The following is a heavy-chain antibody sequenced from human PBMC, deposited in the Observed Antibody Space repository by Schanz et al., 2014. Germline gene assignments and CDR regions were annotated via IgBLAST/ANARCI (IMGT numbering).Heavy chain of an antibody. CDR3: AKDTGYCHGGACYCFEY. J-gene: IGHJ4*02. CDR1: GFTFSNYA. CDR2: ISSDGNQQ. V-gene: IGHV3-30*04. Sequence: QVQLVESGGGVVRPGGSLRLSCAGSGFTFSNYAIHWVRQAPGKGLEWVGVISSDGNQQYYVDSVRGRFTMSRDNPKNTLSLQMNSLRVEDTAVYYCAKDTGYCHGGACYCFEYWGLGILVTVSS. D-gene: IGHD2-8*02.